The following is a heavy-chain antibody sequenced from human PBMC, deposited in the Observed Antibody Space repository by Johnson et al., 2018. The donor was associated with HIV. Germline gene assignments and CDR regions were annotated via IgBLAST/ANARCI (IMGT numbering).Heavy chain of an antibody. CDR1: GFTFSNYA. J-gene: IGHJ3*02. D-gene: IGHD6-19*01. Sequence: QVQLVESGGGVVQPATSLRLSCAASGFTFSNYAMHWVRQAPGKGLEWVSIISDDGRNKYYADSVKGRFTISRDNAKNSRYLQMNSLRAEDTAVYYCAKEMYGSGWSGRSSDIWGQGTMVTVSS. V-gene: IGHV3-30*04. CDR2: ISDDGRNK. CDR3: AKEMYGSGWSGRSSDI.